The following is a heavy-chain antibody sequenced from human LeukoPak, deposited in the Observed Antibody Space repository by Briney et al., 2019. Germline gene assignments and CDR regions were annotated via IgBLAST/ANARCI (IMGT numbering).Heavy chain of an antibody. CDR3: AREGHDAFDI. Sequence: TTSETLSLTCTVSGGSNSSYYWSWIRQPAGKGLEWIGRIYTSGSTNYNPSLKSRVTMSVDTSKNQFSLKLSSVTAADTAVYYCAREGHDAFDIWGQGTMVTVSS. CDR2: IYTSGST. J-gene: IGHJ3*02. V-gene: IGHV4-4*07. CDR1: GGSNSSYY.